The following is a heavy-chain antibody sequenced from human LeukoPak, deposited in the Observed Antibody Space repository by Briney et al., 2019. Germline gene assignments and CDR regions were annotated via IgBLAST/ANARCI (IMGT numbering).Heavy chain of an antibody. Sequence: SETLSLTCTVSGGSISSYYWSWIRQPPGKGLECIGYIYYSGSTNYNPSLKSRVTISVDTSKDQFSLKLSSVTAADTAVYYCARRYCSSTSCPPDYYYMDVWGKGTTVTVSS. J-gene: IGHJ6*03. D-gene: IGHD2-2*01. V-gene: IGHV4-59*08. CDR2: IYYSGST. CDR1: GGSISSYY. CDR3: ARRYCSSTSCPPDYYYMDV.